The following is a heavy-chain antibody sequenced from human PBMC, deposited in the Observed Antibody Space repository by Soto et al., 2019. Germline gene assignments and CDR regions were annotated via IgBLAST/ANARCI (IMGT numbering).Heavy chain of an antibody. J-gene: IGHJ4*02. CDR3: ARGSTDSYPGSRIFDF. D-gene: IGHD3-10*01. CDR1: GLTFGSRA. CDR2: ITDTGGDA. V-gene: IGHV3-23*01. Sequence: GGSLRLSCVASGLTFGSRAMTWVRQAPGEGLQWVSTITDTGGDAKYADSVRGRFVISRDNSKKTLYLQMTSLTAEDSAMYYCARGSTDSYPGSRIFDFWGRGTQVTVSS.